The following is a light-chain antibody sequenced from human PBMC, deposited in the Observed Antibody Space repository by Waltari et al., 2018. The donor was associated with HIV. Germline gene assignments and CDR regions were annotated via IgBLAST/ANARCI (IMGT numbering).Light chain of an antibody. CDR3: SSYTSSSSLV. CDR1: SSAVGGYNY. V-gene: IGLV2-14*01. J-gene: IGLJ3*02. CDR2: EVS. Sequence: QSALTQPAYVSGSPGQSITISSTGTSSAVGGYNYVSWHQQHPGKAPNLMIYEVSNRPSGVSNRFSGSKSGNTASLTISGLQAEDEADYYCSSYTSSSSLVFGGGTKLTVL.